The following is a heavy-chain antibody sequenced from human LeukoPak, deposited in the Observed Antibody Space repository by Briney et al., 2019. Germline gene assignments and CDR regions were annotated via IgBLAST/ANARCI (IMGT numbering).Heavy chain of an antibody. CDR1: GFNFGVVA. CDR3: ARERAGDVDY. J-gene: IGHJ4*02. V-gene: IGHV3-49*03. CDR2: IRHREYGGTA. Sequence: QPGRSLRLSCAASGFNFGVVAMDWIRQAPGKGLEWVGFIRHREYGGTAEYAASVNGRFAISRDDSKSIAYLQMNDLRTEDTGVYYCARERAGDVDYWGLGTLVTVSS.